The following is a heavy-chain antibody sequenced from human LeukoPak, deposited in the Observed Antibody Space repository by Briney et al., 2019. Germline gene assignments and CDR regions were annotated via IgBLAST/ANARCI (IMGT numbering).Heavy chain of an antibody. CDR2: IYTSGST. V-gene: IGHV4-4*07. CDR3: AREGGGIYDSSGYYPGTFDY. CDR1: GGSISSYY. J-gene: IGHJ4*02. D-gene: IGHD3-22*01. Sequence: SETLSLTCTVSGGSISSYYWSWIRQPAGKGLEWIGRIYTSGSTNYNPSLKSRVTMSVDTSKNQFSLKLSSVTAADTAVYYCAREGGGIYDSSGYYPGTFDYWGQGTLVTVSS.